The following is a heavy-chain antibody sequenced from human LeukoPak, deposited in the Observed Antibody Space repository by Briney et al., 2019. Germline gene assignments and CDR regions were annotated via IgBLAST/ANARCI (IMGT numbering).Heavy chain of an antibody. CDR2: ISSSSSYI. CDR1: GFTFSSYS. J-gene: IGHJ4*02. V-gene: IGHV3-21*01. D-gene: IGHD6-19*01. Sequence: GESLRLSCAASGFTFSSYSMNWVRQAPGKGLEWVSSISSSSSYIYYADSVKGRFTISRDNAKNSLYLQMNSLRAEDTAVYYCARDKVATRGYSSGWSPSFDYWGQGTLVTVSS. CDR3: ARDKVATRGYSSGWSPSFDY.